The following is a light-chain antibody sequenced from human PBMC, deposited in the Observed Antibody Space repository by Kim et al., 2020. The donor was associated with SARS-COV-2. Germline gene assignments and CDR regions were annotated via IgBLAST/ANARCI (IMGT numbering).Light chain of an antibody. CDR1: QSISNW. CDR2: GAS. CDR3: QQYSSYRLT. J-gene: IGKJ4*01. V-gene: IGKV1-5*01. Sequence: ASVGDRVTITCRASQSISNWLTWYQQKPGKAPKLLIYGASTLETGVPSRFSGSGSGTDFSLTISSLQPDDSATYFCQQYSSYRLTFGGGTKVDIK.